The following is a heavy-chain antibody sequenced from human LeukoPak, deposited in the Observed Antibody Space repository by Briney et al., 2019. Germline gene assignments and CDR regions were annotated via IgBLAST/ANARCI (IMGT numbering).Heavy chain of an antibody. CDR1: GYIFTNHW. J-gene: IGHJ4*02. Sequence: GESLKISCKASGYIFTNHWIAWVRQMPGKGLEWMGIIFPGDSDPTYSPSFQGQVTISADKSTSTAYLQWSSLKASDTAMYYCARLVSEIGAPQDYWGQGTLVTVSS. V-gene: IGHV5-51*01. CDR2: IFPGDSDP. D-gene: IGHD6-6*01. CDR3: ARLVSEIGAPQDY.